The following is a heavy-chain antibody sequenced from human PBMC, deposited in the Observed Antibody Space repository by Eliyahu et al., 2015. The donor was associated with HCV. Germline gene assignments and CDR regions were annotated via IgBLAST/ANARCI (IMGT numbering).Heavy chain of an antibody. J-gene: IGHJ4*02. CDR2: ISGSGGST. CDR1: GFTFSSXA. V-gene: IGHV3-23*01. Sequence: EVQLLESGGGLVQPGGSLXLSXAASGFTFSSXAXSWVRQAPGKGLEWVSAISGSGGSTYYADSVKGRFTISRDNSKNTLYLQMNSLRAEDTAVYYCAKAPRLREFDYWGQGTLVTVSS. CDR3: AKAPRLREFDY.